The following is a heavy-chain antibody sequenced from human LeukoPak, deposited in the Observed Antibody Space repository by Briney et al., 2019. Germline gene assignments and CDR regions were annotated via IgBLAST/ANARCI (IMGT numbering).Heavy chain of an antibody. CDR2: IYYSGST. J-gene: IGHJ3*02. V-gene: IGHV4-59*01. Sequence: SETLSLTCTMSGGSISGGSISTYYWTWIRQPPGKGLEWIGYIYYSGSTNYNPSLKSRVTISLDMSKNQFSLKLDSVTAADTAVYYCTRRVATTGIYAFDIWGQGTMVTVSS. CDR1: GGSISTYY. D-gene: IGHD1-1*01. CDR3: TRRVATTGIYAFDI.